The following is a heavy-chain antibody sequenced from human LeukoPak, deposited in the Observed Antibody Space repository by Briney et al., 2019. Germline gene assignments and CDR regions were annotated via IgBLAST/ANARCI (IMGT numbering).Heavy chain of an antibody. CDR2: ISYDGSNK. CDR1: GFTFSSYA. J-gene: IGHJ6*03. D-gene: IGHD3-10*01. Sequence: GGSLRLSCAASGFTFSSYAMHWVRQAPGKGLEWVAVISYDGSNKYYADSVKGRFTISRDNSKNTLYLQMNSLRAEDTAVYYCAKGGYYGSGSYYTYYYYYMDVWGKGTTVTISS. V-gene: IGHV3-30*04. CDR3: AKGGYYGSGSYYTYYYYYMDV.